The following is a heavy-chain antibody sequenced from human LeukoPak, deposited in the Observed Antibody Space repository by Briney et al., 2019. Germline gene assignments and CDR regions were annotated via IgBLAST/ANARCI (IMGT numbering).Heavy chain of an antibody. Sequence: SETLSLTCAVYGGSFSGYYWSWIRQPPGKGLEWIGEINHSGSTNYNPSLKSRVTISVDTSKNQFSLKLSSVTAADTAVYYCARGRITIFGVAVRFDPWGQGTLVTVSS. CDR2: INHSGST. J-gene: IGHJ5*02. CDR1: GGSFSGYY. V-gene: IGHV4-34*01. D-gene: IGHD3-3*01. CDR3: ARGRITIFGVAVRFDP.